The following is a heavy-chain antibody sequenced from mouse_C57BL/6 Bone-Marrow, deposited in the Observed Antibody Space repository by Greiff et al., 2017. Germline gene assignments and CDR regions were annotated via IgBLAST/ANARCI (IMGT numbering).Heavy chain of an antibody. CDR2: IYPRSGNT. CDR1: GYTFTSYG. Sequence: VQLQQSGAELARPGASVKLSCKASGYTFTSYGISWVKQSTGQGLEWIGEIYPRSGNTYYNEKFKGKATLTADTSSSTAYMELRSLTSEDSAVYFCSRYDGYWYFDVWGTGTTVTVSS. CDR3: SRYDGYWYFDV. V-gene: IGHV1-81*01. J-gene: IGHJ1*03. D-gene: IGHD2-3*01.